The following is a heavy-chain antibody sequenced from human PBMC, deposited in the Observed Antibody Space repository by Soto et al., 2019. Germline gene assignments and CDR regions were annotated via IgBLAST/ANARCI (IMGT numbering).Heavy chain of an antibody. Sequence: QVQLQESGPGLVQPSETLSLTCTVSDGSITGYYWSWIPQPPGKGPEWIGNIHYSGSTNYNPSLRSRVTISVDTSKNQFSLRLSSVTAAETAVYYCARHSYYSNPLRFDPWGQGTLVTVSS. CDR1: DGSITGYY. J-gene: IGHJ5*02. D-gene: IGHD4-4*01. CDR3: ARHSYYSNPLRFDP. CDR2: IHYSGST. V-gene: IGHV4-59*08.